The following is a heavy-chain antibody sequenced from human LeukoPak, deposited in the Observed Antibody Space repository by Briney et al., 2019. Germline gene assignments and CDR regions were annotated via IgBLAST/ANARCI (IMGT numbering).Heavy chain of an antibody. CDR2: IIPILGIA. V-gene: IGHV1-69*04. D-gene: IGHD3-3*01. CDR1: GGTFSSYA. J-gene: IGHJ6*02. Sequence: ASVKLSCKASGGTFSSYAISWVRQAPGQGLEWMGRIIPILGIANYAQKFQGKVTITADKSTSTAYMELSSLRSEDTAVYYCARNAIFASYGMDVWGQGTTVTVSS. CDR3: ARNAIFASYGMDV.